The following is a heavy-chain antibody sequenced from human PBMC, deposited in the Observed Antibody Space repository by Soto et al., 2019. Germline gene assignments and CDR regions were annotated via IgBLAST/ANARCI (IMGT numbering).Heavy chain of an antibody. Sequence: SETLSLTCTVCGDSMSEYFWSWVRQSPGKGLEWIGYIYSLGSTDYNPALKSRVTISVDTSKRQFSLKLSSVTAADTAIYYCARDGYDGSGSPYPAYWGPGIQVTVSS. D-gene: IGHD3-10*01. CDR1: GDSMSEYF. J-gene: IGHJ4*02. V-gene: IGHV4-59*01. CDR2: IYSLGST. CDR3: ARDGYDGSGSPYPAY.